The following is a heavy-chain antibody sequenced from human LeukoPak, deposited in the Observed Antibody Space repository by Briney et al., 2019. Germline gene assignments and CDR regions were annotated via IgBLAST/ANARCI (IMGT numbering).Heavy chain of an antibody. J-gene: IGHJ4*02. V-gene: IGHV1-2*02. CDR1: GYTFTSYD. CDR3: ARAVRGVDDYPH. Sequence: GASVKVSCKASGYTFTSYDINWVRQATGQGLEWMGWMNPNSGGTNYAQKFQGRVTMTRDTSISTAYMELSRLRSDDTAVYYCARAVRGVDDYPHWGQGTLVTVSS. CDR2: MNPNSGGT. D-gene: IGHD3-10*01.